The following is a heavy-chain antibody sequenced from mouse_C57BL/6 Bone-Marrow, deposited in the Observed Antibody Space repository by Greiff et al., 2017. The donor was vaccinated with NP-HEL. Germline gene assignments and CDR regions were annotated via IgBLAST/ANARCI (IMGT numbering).Heavy chain of an antibody. Sequence: PLHPPGAELVQPGASVKLSCKASGYTFTSYWMHWVKQRPGQGLEWIGMIHPNSGSTNYNEKFKSKATLTVDKSSSTAYMQLSSLTSEDSAVYYCARYGWGYYYAMDYWGQGTSVTVSS. CDR1: GYTFTSYW. CDR2: IHPNSGST. J-gene: IGHJ4*01. CDR3: ARYGWGYYYAMDY. D-gene: IGHD3-1*01. V-gene: IGHV1-64*01.